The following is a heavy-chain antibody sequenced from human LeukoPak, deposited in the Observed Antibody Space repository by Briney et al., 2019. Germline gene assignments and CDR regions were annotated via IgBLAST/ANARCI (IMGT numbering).Heavy chain of an antibody. Sequence: GASVKVSCKASGYTFTGYYMHWVRQAPGRGLEWMGWINPNSGGTNYAQKFQGRVTMTRDTSISTAYMELSRLRSDDTAVYYCARDGVFSGYDSIHFDYWGQGTLVTVSS. V-gene: IGHV1-2*02. D-gene: IGHD5-12*01. CDR2: INPNSGGT. J-gene: IGHJ4*02. CDR1: GYTFTGYY. CDR3: ARDGVFSGYDSIHFDY.